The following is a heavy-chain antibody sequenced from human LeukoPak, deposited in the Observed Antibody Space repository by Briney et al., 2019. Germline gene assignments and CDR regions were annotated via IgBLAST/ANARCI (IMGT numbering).Heavy chain of an antibody. D-gene: IGHD3-22*01. Sequence: GASVKVSCKASGYTFTSYDINWVRQATGQGLEWMGRMNPNSGNTGYAQKFQGRVTMTRNTSINTAYMELSSLTSEDTAVYYCARRINYDGRVFQHGGQGTLVTVSS. J-gene: IGHJ1*01. V-gene: IGHV1-8*01. CDR3: ARRINYDGRVFQH. CDR2: MNPNSGNT. CDR1: GYTFTSYD.